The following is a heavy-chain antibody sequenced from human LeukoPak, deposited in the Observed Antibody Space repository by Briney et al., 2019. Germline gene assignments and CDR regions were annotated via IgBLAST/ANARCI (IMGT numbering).Heavy chain of an antibody. D-gene: IGHD5-24*01. CDR3: VKDIQLST. CDR2: IGPSGGST. J-gene: IGHJ3*01. V-gene: IGHV3-23*01. Sequence: GGSLRLSCAASGFNFITAAMTWVRQTPGKGLEWVSLIGPSGGSTYYADSVKGRLTISRDNFNHTLSLQMNSLRVEDTAIYYCVKDIQLSTWGLGTMVTVSS. CDR1: GFNFITAA.